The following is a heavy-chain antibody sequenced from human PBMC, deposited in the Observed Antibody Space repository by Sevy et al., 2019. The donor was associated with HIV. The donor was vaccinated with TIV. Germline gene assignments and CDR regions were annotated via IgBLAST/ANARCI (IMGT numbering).Heavy chain of an antibody. D-gene: IGHD6-6*01. CDR3: AKGWYSSSHRAKNYFDY. Sequence: GGSLRLSCAASGFTFSRYGMDWVRQAPGKGLEWVSIVSGSGENTYYADSVKGRFTIARDNYRNTVHLQMNSLRAEDAAVYYCAKGWYSSSHRAKNYFDYWGQGTLVTVSS. V-gene: IGHV3-23*01. CDR1: GFTFSRYG. J-gene: IGHJ4*02. CDR2: VSGSGENT.